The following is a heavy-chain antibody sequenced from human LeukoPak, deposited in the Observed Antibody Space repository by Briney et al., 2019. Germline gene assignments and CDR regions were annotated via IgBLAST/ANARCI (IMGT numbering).Heavy chain of an antibody. CDR3: ARAPDGSGAY. CDR1: GFTFSSYA. V-gene: IGHV3-30-3*01. J-gene: IGHJ4*02. Sequence: GGSLRLSCAASGFTFSSYAMHWVRQAPGKGLEWVAVISYDGSNKYYADSVKGRFTISRDNSKNTLYLQMNSLRAEDTAVYYCARAPDGSGAYWGQGTLATVSS. D-gene: IGHD3-10*01. CDR2: ISYDGSNK.